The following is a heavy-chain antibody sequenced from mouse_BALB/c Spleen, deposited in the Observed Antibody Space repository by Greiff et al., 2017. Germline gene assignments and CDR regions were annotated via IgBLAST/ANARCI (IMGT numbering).Heavy chain of an antibody. J-gene: IGHJ3*01. CDR2: IDPENGDT. D-gene: IGHD6-2*01. V-gene: IGHV14-4*02. Sequence: EVQLQQSGAELVRSGASVKLSCTASGFNIKDYYMHWVKQRPEQGLEWIGWIDPENGDTEYAPKFQGKATMTADTSSNTAYLQLSSLTSEDTAVYYCTLLPYSLGAYWGQGTLVTVSA. CDR3: TLLPYSLGAY. CDR1: GFNIKDYY.